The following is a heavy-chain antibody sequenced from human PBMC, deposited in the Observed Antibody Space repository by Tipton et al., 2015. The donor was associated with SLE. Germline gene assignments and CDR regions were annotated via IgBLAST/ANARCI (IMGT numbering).Heavy chain of an antibody. CDR2: IHLLGAT. CDR3: ATYGAFVYMDV. CDR1: GESLSGYY. D-gene: IGHD4-17*01. J-gene: IGHJ6*03. Sequence: GLVKPSETLSLTCALSGESLSGYYWSWIRQSPGKGLEWIGQIHLLGATDYNPSLKSRVTISVDTSKNQFSLKLSSVTAADTAVYYCATYGAFVYMDVWGKGTTVTVSS. V-gene: IGHV4-34*01.